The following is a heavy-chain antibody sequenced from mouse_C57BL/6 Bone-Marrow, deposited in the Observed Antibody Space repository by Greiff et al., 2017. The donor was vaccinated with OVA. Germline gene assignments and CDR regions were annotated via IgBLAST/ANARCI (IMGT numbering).Heavy chain of an antibody. CDR3: AKGVSLYYYAMDY. CDR2: INPSSGYT. J-gene: IGHJ4*01. Sequence: VKLQESGAELAKPGASVKLSCKASGYTFTSYWMHWVKQRPGQGLEWIGYINPSSGYTKYNQKFKDKATLTADKSSSTAYMQLSSLTYEDSAVYYCAKGVSLYYYAMDYWGQGTSVTVSS. V-gene: IGHV1-7*01. CDR1: GYTFTSYW.